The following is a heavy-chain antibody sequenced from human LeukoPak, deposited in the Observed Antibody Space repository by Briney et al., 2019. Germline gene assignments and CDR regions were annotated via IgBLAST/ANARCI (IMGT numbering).Heavy chain of an antibody. D-gene: IGHD3-10*01. CDR2: ISNSGGTI. CDR3: ARGSSWFGETPGYYFDY. Sequence: PGGSLRLSCAASGFTFTDYYMTWIRQAPGKGLEWLSYISNSGGTIYYADSVKGRFSISRDNVKKSLYLQMNSLRAEDTAVYYCARGSSWFGETPGYYFDYWGQGTLVTVSS. CDR1: GFTFTDYY. V-gene: IGHV3-11*04. J-gene: IGHJ4*02.